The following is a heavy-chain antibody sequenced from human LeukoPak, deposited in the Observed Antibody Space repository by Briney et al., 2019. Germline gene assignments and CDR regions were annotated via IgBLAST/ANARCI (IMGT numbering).Heavy chain of an antibody. CDR1: GGTFSSYA. J-gene: IGHJ1*01. CDR3: AREIARRGEYGGIKWDMGYFQH. V-gene: IGHV1-69*05. CDR2: IIPIFGTA. Sequence: VKVSCKASGGTFSSYAISWVRQAPGQGLEWMGRIIPIFGTANYAQKFQGRVTITTDESTSTAYMELSSLRSEDTAVYYGAREIARRGEYGGIKWDMGYFQHWGQGTLVTVSS. D-gene: IGHD2-15*01.